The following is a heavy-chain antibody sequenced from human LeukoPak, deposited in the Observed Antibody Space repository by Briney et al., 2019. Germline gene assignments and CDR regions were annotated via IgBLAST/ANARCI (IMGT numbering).Heavy chain of an antibody. CDR3: ARGVGSSESNWLTP. Sequence: PSQTLSLTCTVSGGSISSGNYYWSWIRQPAGKGLEWIGRIYTSGNTMYNPSLKSRVTISIDTSKSQFSLKLTSVTAADTALYYCARGVGSSESNWLTPGAREPWPPSPQ. CDR2: IYTSGNT. V-gene: IGHV4-61*02. D-gene: IGHD1-26*01. CDR1: GGSISSGNYY. J-gene: IGHJ5*02.